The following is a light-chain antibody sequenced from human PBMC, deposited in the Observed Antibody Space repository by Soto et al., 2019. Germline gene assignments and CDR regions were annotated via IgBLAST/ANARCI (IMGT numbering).Light chain of an antibody. Sequence: EVVLTQSPGTLSLSPGERVILSCRASRGVSSDLAWYQQKPGQAPRLLIYDASNRATGIPARFSGSGSGTDFTLTISSLEPEDFAVYYCQQRSNWPLWTFGQGTKVDIK. V-gene: IGKV3-11*01. CDR3: QQRSNWPLWT. CDR2: DAS. CDR1: RGVSSD. J-gene: IGKJ1*01.